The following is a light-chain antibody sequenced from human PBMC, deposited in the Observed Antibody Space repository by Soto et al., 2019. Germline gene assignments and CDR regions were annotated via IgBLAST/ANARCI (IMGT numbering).Light chain of an antibody. CDR3: LLDFRYFWA. Sequence: IQMTQSPSSLSASVGDRVTITCRASQGISNELGWYQQRPGKAPKLLIYKASSLESGVPSRFSGSGSGTEFTLTISSLQPEDFATYYCLLDFRYFWAFGQGTKVDIK. J-gene: IGKJ1*01. V-gene: IGKV1-6*01. CDR1: QGISNE. CDR2: KAS.